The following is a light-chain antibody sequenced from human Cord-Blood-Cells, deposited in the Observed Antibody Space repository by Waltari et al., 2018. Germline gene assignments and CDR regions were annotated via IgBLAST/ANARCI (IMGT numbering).Light chain of an antibody. V-gene: IGKV3-15*01. CDR3: QQYNNWGA. CDR1: QSVSSN. CDR2: GAS. Sequence: EIVITQSTATLSVYPGERAPLSCRASQSVSSNLAWYQQKPGQAPRPLIYGASTRATGIPARFSGSGSGTEFTLTISSLQSEDFAVYYCQQYNNWGAFGQGTKVEIK. J-gene: IGKJ1*01.